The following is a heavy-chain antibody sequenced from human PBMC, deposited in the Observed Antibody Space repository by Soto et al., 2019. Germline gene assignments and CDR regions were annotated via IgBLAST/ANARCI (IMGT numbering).Heavy chain of an antibody. CDR3: ASGAAAGQKRVNWFDP. CDR1: GGTFSSYA. D-gene: IGHD6-13*01. V-gene: IGHV1-69*01. CDR2: IIPIFGTA. Sequence: QVQLVQSGAEVQKPGSSVKVSCKASGGTFSSYAISWVRQAPGQGLEWMGGIIPIFGTANYAQKFQGRVTITADESTSTAYMELSSLRSEDTAVYYCASGAAAGQKRVNWFDPWGQGTLVTVSS. J-gene: IGHJ5*02.